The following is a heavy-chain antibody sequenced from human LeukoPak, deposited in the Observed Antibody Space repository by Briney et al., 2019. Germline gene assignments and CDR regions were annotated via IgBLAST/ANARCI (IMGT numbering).Heavy chain of an antibody. J-gene: IGHJ4*02. D-gene: IGHD3-10*01. Sequence: GGSLRLSCAASGFTFSNYGMSWVRQAPGKGLEWVSGISGSGGSTYSADSVKGRFTISRDTSKNTLFLQMNSLRAEDTAVYFCAKLIRSSWFGAADHWGQGTLVTVSS. CDR2: ISGSGGST. CDR3: AKLIRSSWFGAADH. V-gene: IGHV3-23*01. CDR1: GFTFSNYG.